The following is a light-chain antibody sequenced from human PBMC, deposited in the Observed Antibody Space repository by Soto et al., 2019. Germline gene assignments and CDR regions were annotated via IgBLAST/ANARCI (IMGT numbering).Light chain of an antibody. Sequence: EVVLTQSPATLSLSPGERATLSCRASQSVTNYLTWYQQKPGQAPRLLIYGASTRATDIPARFSGSGSGTDFTLTISSLEPEDFAVYYCQQRSNWPPWTFGQGTKWIS. CDR2: GAS. CDR3: QQRSNWPPWT. J-gene: IGKJ1*01. CDR1: QSVTNY. V-gene: IGKV3-11*01.